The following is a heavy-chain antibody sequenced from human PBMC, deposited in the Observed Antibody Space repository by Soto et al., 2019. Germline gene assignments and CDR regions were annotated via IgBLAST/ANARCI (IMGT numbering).Heavy chain of an antibody. J-gene: IGHJ6*02. D-gene: IGHD4-4*01. CDR2: ISHDGGSK. Sequence: QVQVVESGGGVVQPGRSLRLSCAASGFTFSNYGMHWVRQAPGKGLEWVADISHDGGSKYYADSVKGRFTISRDNSKNTLSLQVNSLRGEDTAVYYCVKDNYNRYYAYYYYDGMALWGQGTTVTVSS. V-gene: IGHV3-30*18. CDR1: GFTFSNYG. CDR3: VKDNYNRYYAYYYYDGMAL.